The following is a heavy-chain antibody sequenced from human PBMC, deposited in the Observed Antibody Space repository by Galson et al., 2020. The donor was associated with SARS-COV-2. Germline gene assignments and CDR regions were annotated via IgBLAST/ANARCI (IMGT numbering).Heavy chain of an antibody. CDR3: ARDPPSSAWLLGY. Sequence: PGGSLRLSCAASGFTFNIYAMHWVRQAPGKGLEWVALISSDGSTTLYADSVKGRFTISRDDSKDTLSLRMNSLTTEDTALYYCARDPPSSAWLLGYWGQGTLVTVSS. CDR1: GFTFNIYA. V-gene: IGHV3-30-3*01. D-gene: IGHD3-22*01. J-gene: IGHJ4*01. CDR2: ISSDGSTT.